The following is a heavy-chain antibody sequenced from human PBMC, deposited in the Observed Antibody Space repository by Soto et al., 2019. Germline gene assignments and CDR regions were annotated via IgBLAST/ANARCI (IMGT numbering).Heavy chain of an antibody. CDR3: GPRGAVADPRGY. J-gene: IGHJ4*02. CDR2: INHSGST. V-gene: IGHV4-34*01. D-gene: IGHD6-19*01. CDR1: GGSFSYFY. Sequence: PSETLSLTCAVYGGSFSYFYWTWIRQPPGKGLEWIGEINHSGSTNYNPSLKSRVAISVDTSKNQFSLNLTSVTAADTAVYYCGPRGAVADPRGYWGQGTLVTVS.